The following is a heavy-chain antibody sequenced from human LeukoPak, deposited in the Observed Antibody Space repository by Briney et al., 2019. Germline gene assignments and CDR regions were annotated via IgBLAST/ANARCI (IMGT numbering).Heavy chain of an antibody. V-gene: IGHV4-59*01. CDR1: GGSISSYY. CDR3: ARGPSILLWFGELSWFDP. CDR2: IYYSGST. J-gene: IGHJ5*02. D-gene: IGHD3-10*01. Sequence: SETLSLTCTVSGGSISSYYWSWIRQPPGKGLEWIGYIYYSGSTNYNPSLKSRVTISVDTSKNQFSLKLSSVTAADTAVYYCARGPSILLWFGELSWFDPWGQGPLVTVSS.